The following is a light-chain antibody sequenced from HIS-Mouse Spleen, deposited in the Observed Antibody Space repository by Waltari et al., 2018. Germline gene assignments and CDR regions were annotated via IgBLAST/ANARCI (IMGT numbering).Light chain of an antibody. V-gene: IGKV1-9*01. Sequence: DIQLTQSPSFLSAPVGDRVTITCRASQGISSDFAWYQQKPGKAPKLLIYAASTLQSGVPSRFSGSGSGTEFTLTISSLQPEDFATYYCQQHNSYPPTFGQGTKVEIK. CDR3: QQHNSYPPT. CDR1: QGISSD. J-gene: IGKJ1*01. CDR2: AAS.